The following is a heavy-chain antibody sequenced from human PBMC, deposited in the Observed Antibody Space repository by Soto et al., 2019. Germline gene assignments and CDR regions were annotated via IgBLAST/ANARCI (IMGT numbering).Heavy chain of an antibody. J-gene: IGHJ6*02. D-gene: IGHD6-19*01. V-gene: IGHV3-23*01. CDR1: GSTLSNYD. CDR2: ISSGTGT. CDR3: ASYRSGLYFYYGLDV. Sequence: EVQLLESGGGLVQVGGSLRLSCAASGSTLSNYDMSWVRQAPGKGLEWVSAISSGTGTYYADSVKGRFTVSRDNSKNMLYVQMNSLRAEDTAVYYCASYRSGLYFYYGLDVWGQGTTVTVSS.